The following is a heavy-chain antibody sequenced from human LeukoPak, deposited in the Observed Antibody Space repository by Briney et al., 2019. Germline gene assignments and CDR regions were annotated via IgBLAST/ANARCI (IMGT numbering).Heavy chain of an antibody. CDR3: ARVLPDTAAAGLALGY. V-gene: IGHV4-4*02. CDR2: IYHSGST. Sequence: SGTLSLTCAVSGGSISSSNWWSWVRQPPGKGLEWIGEIYHSGSTNYNPSLKSRVTISVDKSKNQFSLKLSSVTAADTAEYYCARVLPDTAAAGLALGYWGQGTLVTVSS. D-gene: IGHD6-13*01. CDR1: GGSISSSNW. J-gene: IGHJ4*02.